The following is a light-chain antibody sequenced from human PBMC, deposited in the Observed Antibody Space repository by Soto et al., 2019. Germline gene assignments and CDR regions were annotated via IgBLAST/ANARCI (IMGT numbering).Light chain of an antibody. CDR3: CSYAVRDTFYV. CDR1: SNDVGAYNY. CDR2: DVS. V-gene: IGLV2-11*01. J-gene: IGLJ1*01. Sequence: QSVLTQPRSVSGSPGQSVIISCTGTSNDVGAYNYVSWYQQRPGKAPKLVIYDVSKRPSGVPARFSGSKSGNTASLTISGLQAEDEADYFCCSYAVRDTFYVFGTGTKVTVL.